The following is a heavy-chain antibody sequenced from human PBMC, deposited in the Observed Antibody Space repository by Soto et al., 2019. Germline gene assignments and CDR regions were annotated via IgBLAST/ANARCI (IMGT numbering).Heavy chain of an antibody. CDR3: ARARDSGLYPIFDS. V-gene: IGHV1-46*01. Sequence: GASVKVSCKTSGYTFSTYFLHWLRQAPGQRLEWMGIINPGDGSTGYTQKFPGRVTMTRDTSTSTVNMELSSLRSEDTAVYYCARARDSGLYPIFDSWGQGTLVTVSS. CDR1: GYTFSTYF. CDR2: INPGDGST. D-gene: IGHD1-26*01. J-gene: IGHJ4*02.